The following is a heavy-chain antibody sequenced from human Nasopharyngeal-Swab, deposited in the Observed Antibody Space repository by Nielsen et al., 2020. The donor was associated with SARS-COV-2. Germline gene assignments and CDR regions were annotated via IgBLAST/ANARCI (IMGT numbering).Heavy chain of an antibody. CDR1: GFTFSNYS. CDR3: ARDLGYCSGGSCYSAFLFDY. CDR2: ISSSSIFI. D-gene: IGHD2-15*01. Sequence: GESLKISCAASGFTFSNYSMNWVRQAPGKGLEWVSSISSSSIFIYYADSVKGRFTISRDNAKNSLYLQMNSLRVEDTAVYYCARDLGYCSGGSCYSAFLFDYWGQGTLVTVSS. J-gene: IGHJ4*02. V-gene: IGHV3-21*01.